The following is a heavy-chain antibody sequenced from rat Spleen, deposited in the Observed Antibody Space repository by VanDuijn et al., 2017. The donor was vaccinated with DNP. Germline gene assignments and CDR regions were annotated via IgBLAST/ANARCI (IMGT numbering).Heavy chain of an antibody. J-gene: IGHJ2*01. D-gene: IGHD3-8*01. V-gene: IGHV5-20*01. CDR3: TSNPHIRTAAPFDY. CDR1: GFTFSDYY. CDR2: ISYDGGST. Sequence: EVQLVESGGGLVQPGRSLKLSCAASGFTFSDYYMAWVRQAPTKGLEWVASISYDGGSTYYRDSVKGRFTISRDNAKSSLYLQVNSLRSEDTATYYCTSNPHIRTAAPFDYWGQGAMVTVSS.